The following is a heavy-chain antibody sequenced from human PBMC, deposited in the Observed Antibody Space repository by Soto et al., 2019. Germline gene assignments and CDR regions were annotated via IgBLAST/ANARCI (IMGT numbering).Heavy chain of an antibody. CDR3: ARGISSALFDP. Sequence: SETLSLTCTVAGGTISSYYWSWIRQPTGEGLEWIGYIYYSGSTNYNPSLKSRVTISVDTSKNQFSLKLSSVTAADTAVYYCARGISSALFDPWGQGTLVTVSS. CDR2: IYYSGST. V-gene: IGHV4-59*01. D-gene: IGHD1-20*01. J-gene: IGHJ5*02. CDR1: GGTISSYY.